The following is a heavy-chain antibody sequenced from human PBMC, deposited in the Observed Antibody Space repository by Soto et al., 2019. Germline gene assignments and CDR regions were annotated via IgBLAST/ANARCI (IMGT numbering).Heavy chain of an antibody. CDR1: GFTFSNYA. V-gene: IGHV3-23*01. CDR3: ARRGSGSYYDY. Sequence: PGGSLRLSCAASGFTFSNYAMSWFRQAPGKGLEWVSSVSGAGLITYYADSVRGRFTISRDNSRNTLYLQINSLRAEDTAVYYCARRGSGSYYDYWGQGTLVTVSS. CDR2: VSGAGLIT. J-gene: IGHJ4*02. D-gene: IGHD1-26*01.